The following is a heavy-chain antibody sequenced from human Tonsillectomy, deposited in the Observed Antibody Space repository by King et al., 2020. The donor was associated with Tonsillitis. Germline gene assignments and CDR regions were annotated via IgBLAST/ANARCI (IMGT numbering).Heavy chain of an antibody. CDR3: ASHYSGYEREFY. V-gene: IGHV3-30-3*01. D-gene: IGHD5-12*01. Sequence: VQLVESGGGVVQPGRSLRLSCAASGFTFSSSAIHWVRQVPGKGLEWVAVISYDGSNKYYAESVKGRFTISRDNSKNTLFLQMNSLRTEDTAVYYCASHYSGYEREFYWGQGTLVTVSS. CDR1: GFTFSSSA. J-gene: IGHJ4*02. CDR2: ISYDGSNK.